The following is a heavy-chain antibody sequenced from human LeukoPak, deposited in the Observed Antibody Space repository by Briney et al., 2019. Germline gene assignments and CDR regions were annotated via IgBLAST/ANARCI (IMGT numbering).Heavy chain of an antibody. CDR3: TREDLIAAAGTDY. D-gene: IGHD6-13*01. V-gene: IGHV3-49*04. CDR2: IRSKAYGGTT. Sequence: GGSLRLSCAASGFTFSSNALSWVRQAPGKGLEWVGFIRSKAYGGTTEYAASVKGRFTISRDDSKSIAYLQMNSLKTEDTAVYYCTREDLIAAAGTDYWGQGTLVTVSS. CDR1: GFTFSSNA. J-gene: IGHJ4*02.